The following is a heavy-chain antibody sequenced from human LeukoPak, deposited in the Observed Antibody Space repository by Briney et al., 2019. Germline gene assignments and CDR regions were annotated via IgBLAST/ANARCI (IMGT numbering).Heavy chain of an antibody. CDR2: ILDDGRRK. CDR1: GFSFISYG. CDR3: ANRPSDYGDYGSYFDY. V-gene: IGHV3-30*18. D-gene: IGHD4-17*01. J-gene: IGHJ4*02. Sequence: RGCLRLSCAASGFSFISYGMHWVSPPPGKGLEWVGVILDDGRRKDYTDSVKGQFTICRDNSKDTLYLQMNRLRAEDTAVYYCANRPSDYGDYGSYFDYWGQGTMVTVSS.